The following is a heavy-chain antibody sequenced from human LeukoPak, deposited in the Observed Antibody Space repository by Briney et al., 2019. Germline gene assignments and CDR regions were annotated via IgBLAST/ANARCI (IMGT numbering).Heavy chain of an antibody. CDR2: IYTGGNT. V-gene: IGHV3-53*01. Sequence: GGSLRLSCTASGFPVSSNYTTWVRQAPGKGLEWVSVIYTGGNTDHADSVQGRFTLSRDNSKNTLYLHMNSLRVEDTAVYYCARGRPPYYFDYWGQGTLVTVSS. CDR1: GFPVSSNY. J-gene: IGHJ4*02. CDR3: ARGRPPYYFDY.